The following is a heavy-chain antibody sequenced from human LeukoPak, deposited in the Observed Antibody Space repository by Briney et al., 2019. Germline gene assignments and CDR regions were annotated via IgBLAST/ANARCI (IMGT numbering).Heavy chain of an antibody. CDR1: GGSFSGYY. D-gene: IGHD6-13*01. Sequence: SETLSLTCAVYGGSFSGYYWSWIRQPPGKGLEWIGEINHSGSTNYNPSLKSRVTISVDTSKNQFSLKLSSVTAEDTAVYYCAREGVAAAGTLYYFDYWGQGTLVTVSS. CDR2: INHSGST. V-gene: IGHV4-34*01. CDR3: AREGVAAAGTLYYFDY. J-gene: IGHJ4*02.